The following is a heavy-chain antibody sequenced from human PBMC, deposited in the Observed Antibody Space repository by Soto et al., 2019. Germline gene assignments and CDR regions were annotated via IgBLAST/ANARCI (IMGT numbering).Heavy chain of an antibody. CDR2: ISSNGGSP. D-gene: IGHD5-18*01. Sequence: GGSLRLSRASSGFTCSSYAMHWVRQAPGKGPDYVSAISSNGGSPYYAHSVKGRFSISRDNSKNTLYIQMGSLRAEDMAVYYCARDAGTAMVRYFDYWGQGTLVTESS. J-gene: IGHJ4*02. CDR1: GFTCSSYA. CDR3: ARDAGTAMVRYFDY. V-gene: IGHV3-64*01.